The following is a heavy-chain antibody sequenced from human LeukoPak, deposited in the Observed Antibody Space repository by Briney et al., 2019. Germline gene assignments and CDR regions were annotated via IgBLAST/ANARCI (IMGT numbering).Heavy chain of an antibody. CDR2: IYYSGST. D-gene: IGHD6-19*01. J-gene: IGHJ3*02. Sequence: SETLSLTCTVSGGSISSYYWGWIRQPPGKGLEWIGSIYYSGSTYYNPSLKSRVTISVDTSKNQFSLKLSSVTAADTAVYYCARRLAAVAGDAFDIWGQGTMVTVSS. CDR3: ARRLAAVAGDAFDI. CDR1: GGSISSYY. V-gene: IGHV4-39*01.